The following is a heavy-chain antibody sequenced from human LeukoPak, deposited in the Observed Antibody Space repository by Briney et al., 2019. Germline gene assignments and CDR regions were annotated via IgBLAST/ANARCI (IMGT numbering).Heavy chain of an antibody. CDR3: ARPESSGWSHAFYV. CDR2: MSSDGSNK. D-gene: IGHD6-19*01. CDR1: GFTFRSYA. Sequence: QPGGSLRLSCAVSGFTFRSYAFHWVRQAPGEGLEWVAVMSSDGSNKYYADSVQGRFTISRDNSKNTLYLQMNSLRVEDTTVYCCARPESSGWSHAFYVCGQGTMVTVSS. J-gene: IGHJ3*01. V-gene: IGHV3-30-3*01.